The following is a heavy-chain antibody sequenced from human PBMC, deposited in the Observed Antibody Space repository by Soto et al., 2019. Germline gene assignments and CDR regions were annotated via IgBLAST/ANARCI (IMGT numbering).Heavy chain of an antibody. V-gene: IGHV3-21*01. CDR1: GFTFSSYS. J-gene: IGHJ4*02. D-gene: IGHD3-22*01. CDR3: ARDSEYYDSSGWYYFDY. Sequence: SGFTFSSYSMNWVRQAPGKGLEWVSSISSSSSYIYYADSVKGRFTISRDNAKNSLYLQMNSLRAEDTAVYYCARDSEYYDSSGWYYFDYWGQGTLVTVPQ. CDR2: ISSSSSYI.